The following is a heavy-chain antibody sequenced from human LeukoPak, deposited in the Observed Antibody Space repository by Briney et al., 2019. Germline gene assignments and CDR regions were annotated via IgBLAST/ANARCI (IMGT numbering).Heavy chain of an antibody. J-gene: IGHJ4*02. CDR1: GDSISSYY. Sequence: SETLSLTCTVSGDSISSYYWSWIRQPPGRGLEWIGYVHFTGSTNYNPSFKSRVTISLDMSKTQFSLNLSSVTATDTAVYYCARHRGASFDSWGQGTLVSVSS. V-gene: IGHV4-59*08. D-gene: IGHD3-10*01. CDR2: VHFTGST. CDR3: ARHRGASFDS.